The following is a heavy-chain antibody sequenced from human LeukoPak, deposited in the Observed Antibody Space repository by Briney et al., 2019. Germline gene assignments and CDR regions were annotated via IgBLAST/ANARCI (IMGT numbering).Heavy chain of an antibody. Sequence: ASVKVSCKASGYTFTSYYMHWVRRAPGQGLEWMGIINPSGGSTSYAQKFQGRVTMTRDTSTSTVYMELSSLRSEDTAVYYCARDREMTTRHYYYGMDVWGQGTTVTVSS. V-gene: IGHV1-46*01. CDR2: INPSGGST. J-gene: IGHJ6*02. CDR3: ARDREMTTRHYYYGMDV. D-gene: IGHD5-24*01. CDR1: GYTFTSYY.